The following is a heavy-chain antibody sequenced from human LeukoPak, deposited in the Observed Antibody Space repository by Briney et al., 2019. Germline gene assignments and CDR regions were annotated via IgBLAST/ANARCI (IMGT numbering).Heavy chain of an antibody. CDR2: INPNSGGT. CDR3: AGNWGLETGDYYYYYMDV. V-gene: IGHV1-2*04. D-gene: IGHD7-27*01. Sequence: ASVKVSCKASGYTFTGYYMHWVRQAPGQGLEWMGWINPNSGGTNYAQKFQSWVTMTRDTSISTAYMELSRLRSDDTAVYYCAGNWGLETGDYYYYYMDVWGKGTTVTVSS. CDR1: GYTFTGYY. J-gene: IGHJ6*03.